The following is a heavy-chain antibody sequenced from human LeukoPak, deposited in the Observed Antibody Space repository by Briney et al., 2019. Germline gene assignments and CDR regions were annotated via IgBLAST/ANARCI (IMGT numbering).Heavy chain of an antibody. D-gene: IGHD6-19*01. Sequence: PGGSLRLSCAASGFTFSNYWIHWVRQAPGKGPVWVSHINRDGSGTSYADSVKGRFTVSRDNAKNTLYLQMNSLRVEDTAVSYCARGTSVAGSDYWGQGTLVTVSS. J-gene: IGHJ4*02. CDR2: INRDGSGT. V-gene: IGHV3-74*01. CDR3: ARGTSVAGSDY. CDR1: GFTFSNYW.